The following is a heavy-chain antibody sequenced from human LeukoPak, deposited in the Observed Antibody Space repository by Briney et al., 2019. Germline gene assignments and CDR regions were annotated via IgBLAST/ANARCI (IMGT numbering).Heavy chain of an antibody. CDR1: GGSISSSSYC. Sequence: SETLSLTCTVSGGSISSSSYCWGWIRQPPGKGLEFIGSIYYSGSPYYNPSLKSRVTISVDTSKNQFSLRLSSVTAADTAVYYCARQGVVPFDYWGQGTLVTVSS. V-gene: IGHV4-39*01. D-gene: IGHD2-15*01. J-gene: IGHJ4*02. CDR2: IYYSGSP. CDR3: ARQGVVPFDY.